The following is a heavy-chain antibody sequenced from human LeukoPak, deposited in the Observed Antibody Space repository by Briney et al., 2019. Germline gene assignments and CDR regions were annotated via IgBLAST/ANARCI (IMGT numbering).Heavy chain of an antibody. D-gene: IGHD3-3*01. CDR2: ISYDGSNK. CDR3: AKDGLRFLEWLPNWFDP. CDR1: GFTFSSYG. V-gene: IGHV3-30*18. J-gene: IGHJ5*02. Sequence: GRSLRLSCAASGFTFSSYGMYWVRQAPGKGLEWVAVISYDGSNKYYADSVKGRFTISRDNSKNTLYLQMNSLRAEDTAVYYCAKDGLRFLEWLPNWFDPWGQGTLVTVSS.